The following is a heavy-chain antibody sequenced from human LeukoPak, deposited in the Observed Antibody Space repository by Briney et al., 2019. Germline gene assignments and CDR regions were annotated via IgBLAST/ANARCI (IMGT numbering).Heavy chain of an antibody. V-gene: IGHV3-23*01. CDR3: AKDQGYDSSGYDY. CDR1: GFTFSSYG. Sequence: GGSLRLSCAASGFTFSSYGMSWVRQAPGKGLEWVSAISGSGGSTYYADSVKGRFTISRDNSKNTLYLQMNSLRAEDTAVYYCAKDQGYDSSGYDYWGQGTLVTVSS. D-gene: IGHD3-22*01. J-gene: IGHJ4*02. CDR2: ISGSGGST.